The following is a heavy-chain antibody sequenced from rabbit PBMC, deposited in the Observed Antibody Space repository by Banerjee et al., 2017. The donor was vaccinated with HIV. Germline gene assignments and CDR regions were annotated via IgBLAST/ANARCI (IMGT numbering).Heavy chain of an antibody. V-gene: IGHV1S45*01. CDR2: IYAGSGGST. CDR3: AREIPIGAAYAGYGYYL. Sequence: QEQLVEYGGDLVQPEGSLTLTCTASGFSFSSGYDMCWVRQAPGKGLEWIAFIYAGSGGSTYFASWAQGRFTISKPSSASVTLQMTSLTAADTATDFCAREIPIGAAYAGYGYYLWGPGTLVTGS. J-gene: IGHJ6*01. D-gene: IGHD8-1*01. CDR1: GFSFSSGYD.